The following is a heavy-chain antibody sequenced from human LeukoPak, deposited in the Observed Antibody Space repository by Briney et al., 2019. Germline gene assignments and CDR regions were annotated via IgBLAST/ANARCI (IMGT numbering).Heavy chain of an antibody. J-gene: IGHJ6*02. Sequence: PSETLSLTCTVFGGSFTDYFWTWIRHSPGKGLEWIGEINDYTGDSKYNPSLNSRVSISLEKSKNQLSLELRSVTAADTAVYYCARGRIAKIVVVHSFSYGMTSGAKEPRSPSP. V-gene: IGHV4-34*01. CDR1: GGSFTDYF. CDR2: INDYTGDS. D-gene: IGHD3-22*01. CDR3: ARGRIAKIVVVHSFSYGMTS.